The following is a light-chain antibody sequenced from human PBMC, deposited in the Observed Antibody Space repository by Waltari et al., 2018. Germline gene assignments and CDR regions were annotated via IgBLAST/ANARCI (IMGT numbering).Light chain of an antibody. CDR2: DAS. CDR3: QQYSSYRA. Sequence: DIQMTQSPSSLSASVGDRVTITCQASQDISNYLNWYQQKPGKAPKLLIYDASNLETGVPSRFSGSGSGTDFTFTISSLQPEDFATYHCQQYSSYRAFGQGTTVEIK. V-gene: IGKV1-33*01. CDR1: QDISNY. J-gene: IGKJ1*01.